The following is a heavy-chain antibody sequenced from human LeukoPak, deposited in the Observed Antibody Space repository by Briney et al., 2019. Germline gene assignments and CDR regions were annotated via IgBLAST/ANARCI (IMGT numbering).Heavy chain of an antibody. CDR3: ARGGSSGWLDY. CDR1: GGSISSYY. Sequence: PSETLSLTCTVSGGSISSYYWSWIRQPPGKGLEWIGYIYHSGSTYYNPSLKSRVTISVDKSKNQFSLKLSSVTAADTAVYYCARGGSSGWLDYWGQGTLVTVSS. CDR2: IYHSGST. V-gene: IGHV4-59*12. J-gene: IGHJ4*02. D-gene: IGHD6-19*01.